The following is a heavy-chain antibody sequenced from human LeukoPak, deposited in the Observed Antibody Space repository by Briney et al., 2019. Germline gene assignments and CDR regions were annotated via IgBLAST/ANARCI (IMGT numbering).Heavy chain of an antibody. Sequence: SETLSLTCTVSGGSISSYYWSWIRQPPGKGLEWIGYIYTSGSTNYNPSLKSRVTISVDTSKNQFSLKLSSVTAADTAVYYCARAGIRYCSGGSCYHDYWGQGTLVTVSS. D-gene: IGHD2-15*01. CDR3: ARAGIRYCSGGSCYHDY. CDR2: IYTSGST. CDR1: GGSISSYY. J-gene: IGHJ4*02. V-gene: IGHV4-4*09.